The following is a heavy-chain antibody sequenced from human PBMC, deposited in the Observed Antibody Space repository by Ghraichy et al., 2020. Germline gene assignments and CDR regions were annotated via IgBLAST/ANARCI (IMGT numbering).Heavy chain of an antibody. CDR3: ARDLGSGWYFDY. CDR2: IKKDGSEK. J-gene: IGHJ4*02. Sequence: GSLRLSCAAAGFTFSSYWMSWVRQAPGKGLEWVANIKKDGSEKYYVDSVKGRFTISRDNAKNSLYLQMNSLRAEDTAVYYCARDLGSGWYFDYWGQGTLVTVSS. CDR1: GFTFSSYW. D-gene: IGHD6-19*01. V-gene: IGHV3-7*01.